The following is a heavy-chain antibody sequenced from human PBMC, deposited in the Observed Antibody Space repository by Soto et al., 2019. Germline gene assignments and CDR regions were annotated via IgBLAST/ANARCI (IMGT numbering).Heavy chain of an antibody. CDR3: ARCTSPYFCYGMDV. CDR2: IWYDGSNK. CDR1: GFTFSSYG. D-gene: IGHD2-2*01. V-gene: IGHV3-33*01. J-gene: IGHJ6*02. Sequence: PGGSLRLSCAASGFTFSSYGIHWVRQAPGKGLEWVAVIWYDGSNKYYADSVKGRFTISRDDSKNTVYLQMNSLRAEDTAVYYCARCTSPYFCYGMDVWGQGTTVTVSS.